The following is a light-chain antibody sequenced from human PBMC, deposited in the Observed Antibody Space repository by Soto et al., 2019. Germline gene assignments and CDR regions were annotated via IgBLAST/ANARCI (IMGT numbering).Light chain of an antibody. V-gene: IGKV3-11*01. J-gene: IGKJ4*01. CDR2: AAS. CDR1: QSVSSY. CDR3: QQRRDWPLT. Sequence: EIVLTQSPATLSLSPGERATLSCRASQSVSSYLAWYQQKPGQAPRLLISAASNRATGIPARFSGSGSGTDFTPTVSSLDPEDFAVYYCQQRRDWPLTFGGGTKVEI.